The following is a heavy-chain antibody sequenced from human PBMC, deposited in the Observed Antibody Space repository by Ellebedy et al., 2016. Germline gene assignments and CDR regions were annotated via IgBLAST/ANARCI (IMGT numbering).Heavy chain of an antibody. CDR3: VTRHNAAFDI. V-gene: IGHV3-53*01. D-gene: IGHD1-1*01. J-gene: IGHJ3*02. Sequence: GESLKISXAASGFTFRSYAMAWVRQRPGKGLECVSLISSGGATFYADSVEGRFTISRDNSKKRLYLQMSGLGADDTAVYYCVTRHNAAFDIWGQGTTVTVS. CDR2: ISSGGAT. CDR1: GFTFRSYA.